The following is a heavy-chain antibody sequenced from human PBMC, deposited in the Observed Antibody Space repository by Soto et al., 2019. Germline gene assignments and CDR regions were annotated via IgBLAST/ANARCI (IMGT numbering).Heavy chain of an antibody. V-gene: IGHV3-23*01. Sequence: EVQLLESGGGLVQPGGSLRFSCAASGFTVSTYGVTWVRQAPGKGLEWVSGFTGVIGTTHYADSVKGRFTITRDNSNNTVYLQMNSLRVEDTAVYYCARWNGYGDYWGRGTLVTVSS. D-gene: IGHD1-1*01. CDR1: GFTVSTYG. CDR2: FTGVIGTT. CDR3: ARWNGYGDY. J-gene: IGHJ4*02.